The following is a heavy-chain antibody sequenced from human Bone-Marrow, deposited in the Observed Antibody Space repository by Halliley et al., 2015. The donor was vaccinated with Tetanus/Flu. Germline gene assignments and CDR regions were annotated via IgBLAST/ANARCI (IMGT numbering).Heavy chain of an antibody. Sequence: ERIRNTYSGGAANYSPSLNSRVPISGYTSKNQLALKLNSVTAAGTAVYYCTCRGSDSGHFEYWGQGSLVTVSS. D-gene: IGHD2-21*01. J-gene: IGHJ4*02. CDR2: TYSGGAA. V-gene: IGHV4-59*01. CDR3: TCRGSDSGHFEY.